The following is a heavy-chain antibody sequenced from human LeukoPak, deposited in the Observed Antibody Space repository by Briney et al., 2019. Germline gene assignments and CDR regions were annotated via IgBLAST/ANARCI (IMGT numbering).Heavy chain of an antibody. CDR3: ARGGSWDTAMVIYYYYGMDV. Sequence: ASVKVSCKASGYTFTSYGISWVRQAPGQGLEWMGWISAYIGNTNYAQKLQGRVTMTTDTSTSTAYMELRSLRSDDTAVYYCARGGSWDTAMVIYYYYGMDVWGQGTTVTVSS. CDR2: ISAYIGNT. V-gene: IGHV1-18*01. J-gene: IGHJ6*02. D-gene: IGHD5-18*01. CDR1: GYTFTSYG.